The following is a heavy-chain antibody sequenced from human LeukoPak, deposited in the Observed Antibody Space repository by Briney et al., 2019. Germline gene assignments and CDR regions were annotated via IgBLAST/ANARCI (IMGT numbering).Heavy chain of an antibody. V-gene: IGHV3-7*01. D-gene: IGHD5-12*01. Sequence: GGSLRLSCAASGFTFSSYWMSWVRQAPGKGLEWVANIKQDGSEKYYVDSVKGRFTISRDNAKNSLYLQMNSLRAEDTAVYYCARGGGYGQWLREYYFDYWGQGTLVTVSS. CDR2: IKQDGSEK. CDR3: ARGGGYGQWLREYYFDY. CDR1: GFTFSSYW. J-gene: IGHJ4*02.